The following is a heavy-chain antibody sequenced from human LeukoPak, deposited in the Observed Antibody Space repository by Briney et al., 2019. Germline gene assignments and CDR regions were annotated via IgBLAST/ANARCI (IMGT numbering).Heavy chain of an antibody. CDR3: ARDRQPTSYDY. Sequence: ASVKVSCKASGYTFTSYYMHWVRQAPGQGLEWMGWINPDSGGTNFAQKFQGRVTINRDTSISTVYMELSRLRSDDTAVYYCARDRQPTSYDYWGQGTLVTVSS. V-gene: IGHV1-2*02. J-gene: IGHJ4*02. CDR2: INPDSGGT. CDR1: GYTFTSYY. D-gene: IGHD2-2*01.